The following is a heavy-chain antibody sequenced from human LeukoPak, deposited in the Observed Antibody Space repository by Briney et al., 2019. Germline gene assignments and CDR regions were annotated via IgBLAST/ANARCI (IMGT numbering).Heavy chain of an antibody. CDR3: ATIPRMGDYAPFDY. CDR1: GYTLTELS. J-gene: IGHJ4*02. D-gene: IGHD4-17*01. V-gene: IGHV1-24*01. Sequence: GASVKVSCKVSGYTLTELSMHWVRQAPGKGLEWMGGFDPEDGETIYAQKFQGRVTMTEDTSTDAAYMELSSLRSEDAAVYYCATIPRMGDYAPFDYWGQGTLVTVSS. CDR2: FDPEDGET.